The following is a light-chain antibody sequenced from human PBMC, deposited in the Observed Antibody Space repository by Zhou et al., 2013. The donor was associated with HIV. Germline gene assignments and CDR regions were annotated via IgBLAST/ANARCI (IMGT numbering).Light chain of an antibody. CDR3: QQYNSWSPLT. V-gene: IGKV3-15*01. J-gene: IGKJ4*01. CDR2: GAS. CDR1: QSVTNSY. Sequence: EIVLTQSPGTLSLSPGERATLSCRASQSVTNSYLAWYQQKPGQAPRLLIYGASTRATGIPARFSGSGSGTEFTLTISSLQSEDFAVYYCQQYNSWSPLTFGGGTKVELK.